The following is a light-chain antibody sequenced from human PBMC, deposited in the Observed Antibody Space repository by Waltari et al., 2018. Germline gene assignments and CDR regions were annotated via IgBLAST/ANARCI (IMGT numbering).Light chain of an antibody. CDR3: QEHNNFPPT. Sequence: DMQMTQSPSSLSASVGDRVTITCQASQDISNWLAWYQQKPGKAPNLLIYAASSLQSGVPSRFSGSGSGTEFTLTISSLQPEDFATYVCQEHNNFPPTFGGGTKVEIK. V-gene: IGKV1-12*01. CDR2: AAS. J-gene: IGKJ4*01. CDR1: QDISNW.